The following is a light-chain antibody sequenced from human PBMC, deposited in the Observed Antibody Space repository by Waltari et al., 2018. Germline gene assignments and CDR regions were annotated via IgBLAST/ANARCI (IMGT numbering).Light chain of an antibody. Sequence: YELTQAPSVSVSPGQTATITCSGDKLGEKHVCWYQQKPGQSPVLVIYHDSKRPSGISDRFSGSNSGNTATLTISGTQTTDEADFYCQAWDSSTGVFGGGTKLTVL. J-gene: IGLJ3*02. CDR2: HDS. V-gene: IGLV3-1*01. CDR1: KLGEKH. CDR3: QAWDSSTGV.